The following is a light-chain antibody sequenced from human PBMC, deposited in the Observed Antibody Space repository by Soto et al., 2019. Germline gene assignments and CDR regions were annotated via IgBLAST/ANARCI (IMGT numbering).Light chain of an antibody. J-gene: IGKJ2*01. CDR1: QSVSSSY. CDR3: QQDGSSPLYT. V-gene: IGKV3-20*01. CDR2: GAS. Sequence: EIVLTQSPGTLSLSPGERATLSCRASQSVSSSYLAWYQQKPGQAPRLLIYGASSRATGIPDRFSGSGSGTDVPLTISRLEPEDFAVYYCQQDGSSPLYTVGQGTKLEIK.